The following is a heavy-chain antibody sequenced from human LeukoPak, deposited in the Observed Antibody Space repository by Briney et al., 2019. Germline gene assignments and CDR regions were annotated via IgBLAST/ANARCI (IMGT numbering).Heavy chain of an antibody. D-gene: IGHD6-19*01. V-gene: IGHV3-53*01. J-gene: IGHJ4*02. Sequence: GGSLRLSCTASGFAVSSNYMSWVRQAPGKGLEWVSVIYSGGSTYYADSVKGRFTISRDNSKNTLYLQVNSLRAEDTAVYYCARALAVASYFDYWGQGTLVTVSS. CDR2: IYSGGST. CDR1: GFAVSSNY. CDR3: ARALAVASYFDY.